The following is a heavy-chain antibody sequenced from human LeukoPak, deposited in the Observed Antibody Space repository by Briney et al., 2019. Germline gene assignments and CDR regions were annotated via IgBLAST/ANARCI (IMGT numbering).Heavy chain of an antibody. D-gene: IGHD2-2*01. CDR2: INPNRGEK. Sequence: ASVKVSCKAAGYTFIGYYMHWVRQARGQGREWMGWINPNRGEKRFAQKFQGRVTLTRDTSINTAYMELSSLRSEDTAVYYCARALYTLVPAAFDIWGQGTMVTVSS. J-gene: IGHJ3*02. CDR3: ARALYTLVPAAFDI. V-gene: IGHV1-2*02. CDR1: GYTFIGYY.